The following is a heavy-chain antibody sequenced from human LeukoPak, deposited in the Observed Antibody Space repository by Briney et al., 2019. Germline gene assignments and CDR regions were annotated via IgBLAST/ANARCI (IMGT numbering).Heavy chain of an antibody. D-gene: IGHD1-26*01. Sequence: PGGSLRLSCAASGFTFDDYAMHWVRQAPGKGLVWVSRLSPDGSSSVSADSVKGRFTVSRDNAKNTLYLQMNSLRADDTAVYYCTRSLSLGGSYWGFDSWGQGTLVTVSS. V-gene: IGHV3-74*01. J-gene: IGHJ4*02. CDR2: LSPDGSSS. CDR3: TRSLSLGGSYWGFDS. CDR1: GFTFDDYA.